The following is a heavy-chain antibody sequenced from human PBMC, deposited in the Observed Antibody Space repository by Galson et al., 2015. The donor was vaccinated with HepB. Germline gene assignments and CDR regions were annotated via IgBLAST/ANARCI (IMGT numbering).Heavy chain of an antibody. Sequence: SLRLSCAASGFTFSSYGMHWVRQAPGKGLEWVAVISYDGSNKYYADSVKGRFTISRDNSKNTLYLQMNSLRAEDTAVDYCAKAGDLDYYYYYGMDVWGQGTTVTVSS. J-gene: IGHJ6*02. CDR2: ISYDGSNK. V-gene: IGHV3-30*18. CDR1: GFTFSSYG. D-gene: IGHD7-27*01. CDR3: AKAGDLDYYYYYGMDV.